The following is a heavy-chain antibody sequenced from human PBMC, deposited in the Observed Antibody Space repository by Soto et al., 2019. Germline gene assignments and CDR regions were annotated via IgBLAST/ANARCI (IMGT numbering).Heavy chain of an antibody. V-gene: IGHV4-61*01. J-gene: IGHJ4*02. CDR2: IHYGGST. D-gene: IGHD4-17*01. Sequence: PSETLSLTCTVSDGSIDSGSYYRSWVRQSPGKGLEWIGYIHYGGSTHYNPSLRSRVIISLDTSKNQFSLKLSSVTAADTAVYYCARHDYGDYPLYWGQGTLVTVSS. CDR3: ARHDYGDYPLY. CDR1: DGSIDSGSYY.